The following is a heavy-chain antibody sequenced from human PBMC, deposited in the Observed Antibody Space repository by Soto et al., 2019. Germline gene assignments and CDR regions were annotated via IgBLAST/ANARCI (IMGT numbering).Heavy chain of an antibody. CDR2: ISWNSGSI. D-gene: IGHD5-18*01. CDR3: AKDRGYSYGYFWFDP. Sequence: GGSLRLSCAASGSTFDDYAMHWVRQAPGKGLEWVSGISWNSGSIGYADSVKGRFTISRDNAKNSLYLQMNSLRAEDTALYYCAKDRGYSYGYFWFDPWGQGTLVTVSS. J-gene: IGHJ5*02. CDR1: GSTFDDYA. V-gene: IGHV3-9*01.